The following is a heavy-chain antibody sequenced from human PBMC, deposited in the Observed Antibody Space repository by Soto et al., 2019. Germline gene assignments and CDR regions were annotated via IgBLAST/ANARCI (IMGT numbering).Heavy chain of an antibody. D-gene: IGHD5-18*01. J-gene: IGHJ4*02. CDR3: PRWNVQYDSYVSF. CDR2: ISSSSSYI. Sequence: GGSLRLSCAASGFTFSSYCMHWVRQAPGKGLVWVSSISSSSSYIYYADSVKGRFTISSDNSKNTLSLQLNSLSAADTAVYSCPRWNVQYDSYVSFGGQGPLV. V-gene: IGHV3-21*01. CDR1: GFTFSSYC.